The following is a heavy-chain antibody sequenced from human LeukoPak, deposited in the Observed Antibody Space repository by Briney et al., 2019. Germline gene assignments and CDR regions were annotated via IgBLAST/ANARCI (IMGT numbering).Heavy chain of an antibody. CDR3: ATPTYYYDSSGYY. CDR1: GYTLTELS. CDR2: FDPEDGET. D-gene: IGHD3-22*01. V-gene: IGHV1-24*01. Sequence: ASVTVSCKVSGYTLTELSMHWVRQAPGKGLEWMGGFDPEDGETIYAQKFQGRVTMTEDTSTDTAYMELSSLRSEDTAVYYCATPTYYYDSSGYYWGQGTLVTVSS. J-gene: IGHJ4*02.